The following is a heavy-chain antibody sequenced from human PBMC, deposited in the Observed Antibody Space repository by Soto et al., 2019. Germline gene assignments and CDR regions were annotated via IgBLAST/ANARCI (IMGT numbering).Heavy chain of an antibody. D-gene: IGHD6-13*01. CDR2: IYYSGST. CDR3: AREYSSSPHYFDY. J-gene: IGHJ4*02. Sequence: QVQLQESGPGLVKPSQTLSLTCTVSGGSISSGGYYWSWIRQHPGKGLEWIGYIYYSGSTYYNPSLQSRVTISVDTSKNQFSLKLSSVTAADTAVYYCAREYSSSPHYFDYWGQGTLVTVSS. CDR1: GGSISSGGYY. V-gene: IGHV4-31*03.